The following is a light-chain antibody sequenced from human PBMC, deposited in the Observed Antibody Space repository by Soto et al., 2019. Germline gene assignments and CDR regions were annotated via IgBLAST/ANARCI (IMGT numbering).Light chain of an antibody. J-gene: IGKJ4*01. CDR3: QQSHTPPLT. CDR2: AAS. Sequence: DIQMTQSPSPLSASVGYRVTVTWRASQSIIRYLNWYQQKPGNAPKLLIYAASNLQSGVPSRFSGSGSGTDFTLTISSLHPEDFATYFCQQSHTPPLTFGGGTKVDIK. CDR1: QSIIRY. V-gene: IGKV1-39*01.